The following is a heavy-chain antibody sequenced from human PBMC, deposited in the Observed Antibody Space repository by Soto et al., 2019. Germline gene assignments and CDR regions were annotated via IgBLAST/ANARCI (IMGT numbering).Heavy chain of an antibody. Sequence: EVQLVESGGGLVQPGGSLRLSCAASGFTFGSYNMNWVRQAPGKGLEWVSFILSSSGVIYYADSVKGRFTISRDNAKNSLYLQMNSPRAADTAVYYWARGLRAPLVATAMPYYMDVWGKGTTVTVSS. J-gene: IGHJ6*03. D-gene: IGHD2-21*02. CDR2: ILSSSGVI. CDR1: GFTFGSYN. CDR3: ARGLRAPLVATAMPYYMDV. V-gene: IGHV3-48*01.